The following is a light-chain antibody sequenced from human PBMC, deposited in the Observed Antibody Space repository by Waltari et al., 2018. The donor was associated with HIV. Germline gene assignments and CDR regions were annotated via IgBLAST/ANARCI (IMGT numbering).Light chain of an antibody. CDR1: RSNIGSNY. V-gene: IGLV1-47*01. CDR2: RVN. CDR3: AAWDDSLSGVV. Sequence: QSVLPQPPSASGTPGQRVTISCSGNRSNIGSNYVDWYQQLPGPHHKLLIYRVNERPSGVPDRFSGSKSGTSASLAISGLRSEDELDYYCAAWDDSLSGVVFGGGTKLTVL. J-gene: IGLJ2*01.